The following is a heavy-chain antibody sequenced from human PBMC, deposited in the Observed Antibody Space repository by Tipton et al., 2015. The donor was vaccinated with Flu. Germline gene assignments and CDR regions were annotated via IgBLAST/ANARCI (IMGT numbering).Heavy chain of an antibody. CDR2: ISGSGGST. V-gene: IGHV3-23*01. CDR3: AKSSGRLLGISLDY. D-gene: IGHD3-10*01. Sequence: LRLSCAASGFTFSSYAMSWVRQAPGKGLEWVSAISGSGGSTYYADSVKGRFTISRDNSKNTLYLQMNSLRAEDTAVYYCAKSSGRLLGISLDYWGQGTLVTVSS. J-gene: IGHJ4*02. CDR1: GFTFSSYA.